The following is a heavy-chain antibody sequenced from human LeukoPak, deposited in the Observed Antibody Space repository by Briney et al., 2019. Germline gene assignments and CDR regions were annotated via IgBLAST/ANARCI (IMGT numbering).Heavy chain of an antibody. CDR2: ISSSGSTI. D-gene: IGHD6-19*01. Sequence: GGSLRLSCAASGFTFSSYEMNWVRQAPGKGLEWVSYISSSGSTIYYADSVKGRFTISRDNAKNSLYLQMNSLRAEDTAVYYCARVPPPEIAVAGTGWGQGTMVTVSS. J-gene: IGHJ3*01. CDR1: GFTFSSYE. CDR3: ARVPPPEIAVAGTG. V-gene: IGHV3-48*03.